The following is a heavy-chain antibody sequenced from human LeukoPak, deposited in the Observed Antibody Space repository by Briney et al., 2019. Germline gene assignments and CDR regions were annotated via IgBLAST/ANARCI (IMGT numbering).Heavy chain of an antibody. Sequence: ASVKVSCKASGYTFTGYYMHWVRQAPGQGLEWMGWINPNSGGTNYAQEFQGRVTMTRDTSISTAYMELSRLRSGDRAVYYCGTIWQQLVESSFDYWGQGTLVTVSS. CDR1: GYTFTGYY. V-gene: IGHV1-2*02. CDR2: INPNSGGT. CDR3: GTIWQQLVESSFDY. D-gene: IGHD6-13*01. J-gene: IGHJ4*02.